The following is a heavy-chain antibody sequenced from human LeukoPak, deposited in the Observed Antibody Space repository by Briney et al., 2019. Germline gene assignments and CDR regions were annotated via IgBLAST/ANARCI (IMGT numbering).Heavy chain of an antibody. D-gene: IGHD1-26*01. CDR1: GYTFTSYN. CDR3: AREWELLRKYLYH. Sequence: ASVKVSCKASGYTFTSYNINWVRQAPGQGLEWMGWISAYNGNTNYAQKFQGRVTMTTDTSTSTAYMELRSLRSDDSAVYYCAREWELLRKYLYHWGQGTLVTVSS. J-gene: IGHJ1*01. V-gene: IGHV1-18*01. CDR2: ISAYNGNT.